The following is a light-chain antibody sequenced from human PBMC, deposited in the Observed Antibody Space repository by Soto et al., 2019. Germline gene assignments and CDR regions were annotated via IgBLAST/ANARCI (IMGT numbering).Light chain of an antibody. CDR3: SSDTSSSTYV. J-gene: IGLJ1*01. CDR1: SSDIGAYKY. CDR2: DVS. V-gene: IGLV2-14*01. Sequence: QSVLTQPASVSGSPGQSITVSCTGSSSDIGAYKYVSWYQQRPGKAPKLMIYDVSNRPSGVSSRFGGSKSGNTASLTISGLQAEDEAYYYCSSDTSSSTYVFGTGTKLTVL.